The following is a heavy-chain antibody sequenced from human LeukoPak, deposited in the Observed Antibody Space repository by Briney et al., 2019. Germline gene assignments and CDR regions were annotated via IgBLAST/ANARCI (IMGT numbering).Heavy chain of an antibody. CDR3: ARDGSSSGWDFDY. V-gene: IGHV3-21*01. D-gene: IGHD6-19*01. CDR1: GFTFSNYN. CDR2: FGTSSSYI. Sequence: GGSLRLSCAASGFTFSNYNMNWVRQAPGKGLEWVSCFGTSSSYIYYADSVKGRFTITRDNAKNSLYLQMNNLRAEDTAVYYCARDGSSSGWDFDYWGQGTLVTVSS. J-gene: IGHJ4*02.